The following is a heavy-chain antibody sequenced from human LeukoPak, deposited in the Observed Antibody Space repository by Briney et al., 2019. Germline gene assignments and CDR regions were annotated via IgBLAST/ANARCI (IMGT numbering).Heavy chain of an antibody. V-gene: IGHV1-69*04. CDR2: IIPILGIA. D-gene: IGHD2-2*01. J-gene: IGHJ3*02. CDR1: GGTFSSYA. Sequence: ASVKVSCKASGGTFSSYAISWVRQAPGQGLEWMGRIIPILGIANYAQKFQGRVTITADKSTSTAYMELSSLRSEDTAVYYCAREGEDIVVVPAAMRRGGAFDIWGQGTMVTVSS. CDR3: AREGEDIVVVPAAMRRGGAFDI.